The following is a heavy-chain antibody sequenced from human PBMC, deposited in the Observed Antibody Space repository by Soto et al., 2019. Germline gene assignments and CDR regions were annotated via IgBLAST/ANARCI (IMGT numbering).Heavy chain of an antibody. J-gene: IGHJ4*02. CDR1: GGTFSTYA. CDR2: IIPLFGTA. CDR3: ARPKGTYSSGYYYFDF. V-gene: IGHV1-69*01. Sequence: QVQLEQSGGEVKQPGSSVRVSCKTSGGTFSTYAINWVRQAPGQGLEWMGAIIPLFGTADYSQKFQGRVTITAYESTSTAYIELSSLRFHDTAVYFCARPKGTYSSGYYYFDFWGQGTLVTVSS. D-gene: IGHD6-19*01.